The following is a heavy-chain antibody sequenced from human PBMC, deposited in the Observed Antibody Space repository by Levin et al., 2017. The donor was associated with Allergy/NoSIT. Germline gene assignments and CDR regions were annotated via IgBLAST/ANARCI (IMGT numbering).Heavy chain of an antibody. V-gene: IGHV1-2*02. D-gene: IGHD3-10*01. J-gene: IGHJ5*02. Sequence: ASVKVSCKASGYTFTGYYMHWVRQAPGQGLEWMGWINPNSGGTNYAQKFQGRVTMTRDTSISTAYMELSRLRSDDTAVYYCARGGELLWFGERAWFDPWGQGTLVTVSS. CDR3: ARGGELLWFGERAWFDP. CDR2: INPNSGGT. CDR1: GYTFTGYY.